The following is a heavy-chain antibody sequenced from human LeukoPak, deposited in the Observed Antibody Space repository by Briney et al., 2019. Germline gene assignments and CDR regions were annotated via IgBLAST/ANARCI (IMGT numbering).Heavy chain of an antibody. Sequence: GGPLRLSCAASGFTFTDSAVSWVRHSPGEGLKWVSSISDTGGRTYYADSVKGRFTITRDNSRNTATLQMNSLGAGDTARYFCAKGGQDFDFWRFDLWGQGILVIVSS. V-gene: IGHV3-23*01. CDR2: ISDTGGRT. CDR1: GFTFTDSA. D-gene: IGHD3-3*01. CDR3: AKGGQDFDFWRFDL. J-gene: IGHJ5*02.